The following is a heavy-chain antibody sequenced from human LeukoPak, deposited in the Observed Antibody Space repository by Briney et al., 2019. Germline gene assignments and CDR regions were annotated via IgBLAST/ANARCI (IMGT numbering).Heavy chain of an antibody. CDR2: ISGGSENT. J-gene: IGHJ3*02. CDR1: GFTFSSFA. V-gene: IGHV3-23*01. D-gene: IGHD6-13*01. CDR3: ANMQLVKGVFEI. Sequence: PGGSLRLSCAASGFTFSSFAMSWVRQAPGKGLDWVSSISGGSENTYYADSVKGRFTISRDNSKNTLDLHLNSLTADDTAVYYCANMQLVKGVFEIGGQGTRVTVSS.